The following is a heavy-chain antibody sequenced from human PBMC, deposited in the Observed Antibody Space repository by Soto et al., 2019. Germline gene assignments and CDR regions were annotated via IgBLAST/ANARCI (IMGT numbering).Heavy chain of an antibody. CDR3: ARANGYLDY. CDR2: ISYDGSNK. D-gene: IGHD2-8*01. CDR1: GFTFSSYA. J-gene: IGHJ4*02. V-gene: IGHV3-30-3*01. Sequence: GGSPRLSCAASGFTFSSYAMHWVRQAPGKGLEWVAVISYDGSNKYYADSVKGRFTTSRDNSKNTLYLQMNSLRAEDTAVYYCARANGYLDYWGQGTLVTVSS.